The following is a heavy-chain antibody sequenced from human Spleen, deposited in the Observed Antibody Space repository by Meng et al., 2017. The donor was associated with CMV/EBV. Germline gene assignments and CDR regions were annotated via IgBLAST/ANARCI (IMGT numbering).Heavy chain of an antibody. J-gene: IGHJ4*02. CDR3: ARGFLYWGQGTGYFDY. V-gene: IGHV3-30-3*01. D-gene: IGHD7-27*01. CDR2: VSYNGNKK. CDR1: GFTFRTYG. Sequence: SGFTFRTYGSHWGRQAPGKGLEWGAVVSYNGNKKDCADSVKGRFTISRDNSKNTLYLEMNSLRPEDTAVYYCARGFLYWGQGTGYFDYWGQGTLVTVSS.